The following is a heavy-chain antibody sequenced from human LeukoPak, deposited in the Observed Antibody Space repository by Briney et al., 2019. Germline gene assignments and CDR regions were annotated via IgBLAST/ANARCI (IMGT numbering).Heavy chain of an antibody. V-gene: IGHV3-30*04. CDR2: ISYDGSYT. Sequence: GGSLRLSCVDSGLSFNTYDMHWVRQAPGKGLEWVAAISYDGSYTYYRDSVRGRFTISRDNSKNTMYLQMNSLRAEDTAMYYCARALDVWGKGTTVTVSS. J-gene: IGHJ6*04. CDR3: ARALDV. CDR1: GLSFNTYD.